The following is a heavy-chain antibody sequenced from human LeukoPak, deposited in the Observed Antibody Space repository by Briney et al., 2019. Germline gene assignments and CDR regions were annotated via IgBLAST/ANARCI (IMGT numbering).Heavy chain of an antibody. Sequence: GGSLRLSCAASGFTFSTYAMTWVRQAPGKGLEWVSAILSSGGGTYYADSVKGRFTISRDNSKNTLYLQLNSLRAEDTAVYYCANTHTNNWYSNDNWGQGTLVTVSS. J-gene: IGHJ4*02. CDR1: GFTFSTYA. V-gene: IGHV3-23*01. D-gene: IGHD6-13*01. CDR2: ILSSGGGT. CDR3: ANTHTNNWYSNDN.